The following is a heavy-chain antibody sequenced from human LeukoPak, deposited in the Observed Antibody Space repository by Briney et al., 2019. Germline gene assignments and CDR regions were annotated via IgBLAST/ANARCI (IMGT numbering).Heavy chain of an antibody. CDR2: INWDGDIT. CDR1: GFTFDDYT. Sequence: GGSLRLSCAASGFTFDDYTMHWVRQPPGKGLEWVSLINWDGDITEYADSVKGRFTISRDNSKNSLFLHMSSLRPEDTALYYCAKAVTVSNSFYYYYMDVWGRGTTVTVSS. J-gene: IGHJ6*03. D-gene: IGHD2-21*02. V-gene: IGHV3-43*01. CDR3: AKAVTVSNSFYYYYMDV.